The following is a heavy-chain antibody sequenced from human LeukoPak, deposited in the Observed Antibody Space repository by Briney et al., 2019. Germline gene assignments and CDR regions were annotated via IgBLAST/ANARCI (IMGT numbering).Heavy chain of an antibody. V-gene: IGHV1-2*02. CDR3: ARDSSSWYYDSSGYSDY. J-gene: IGHJ4*02. Sequence: ASVTVSCTASGYTFTGYYMHWVRQAPGQGLEWMGWINPNSGGTNYAQKFQGRVTMTRDTSISTAYMELSRLRSDDTAVYYCARDSSSWYYDSSGYSDYWGQGTLVTVSS. D-gene: IGHD3-22*01. CDR2: INPNSGGT. CDR1: GYTFTGYY.